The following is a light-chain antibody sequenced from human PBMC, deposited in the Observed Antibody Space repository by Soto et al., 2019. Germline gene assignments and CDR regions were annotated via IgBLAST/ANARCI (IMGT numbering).Light chain of an antibody. V-gene: IGKV1-5*01. J-gene: IGKJ1*01. CDR3: QQYNSYSRS. CDR1: QSIGTW. CDR2: DAS. Sequence: DIQMTQSPSTLSASVGDRVTSTCRASQSIGTWLAWYQHKPGRAPKLLIYDASTLEGGVPSRFSGSRSGTEFTFTISSLQPDDFATYYCQQYNSYSRSFGQGTKVEIK.